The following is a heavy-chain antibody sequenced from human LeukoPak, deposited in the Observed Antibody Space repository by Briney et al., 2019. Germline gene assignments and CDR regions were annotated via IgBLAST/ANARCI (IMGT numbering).Heavy chain of an antibody. D-gene: IGHD6-13*01. Sequence: GGSLRLSCAASGFTFSDYYMSWIRQAPGKGLEWVSYISSSGSTIYYADSVKGRFTISRDNARNSLYLQMSSLRAEDTAVYFCAKNTPTYSTPEYWGQGTLLTVSS. CDR1: GFTFSDYY. CDR2: ISSSGSTI. CDR3: AKNTPTYSTPEY. J-gene: IGHJ4*02. V-gene: IGHV3-11*04.